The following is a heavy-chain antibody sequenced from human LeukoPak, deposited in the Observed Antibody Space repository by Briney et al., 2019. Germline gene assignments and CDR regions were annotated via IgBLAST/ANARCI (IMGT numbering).Heavy chain of an antibody. CDR2: ISSSSSYI. CDR1: GFTFNTYT. J-gene: IGHJ5*02. Sequence: GGSLRLSCAASGFTFNTYTMNGVRQAPGKGLEWVSSISSSSSYIYYADSMKGRFTISRDNAKNSLYLQMNSLRAEDTAMYYCARSDFELWGQGTLVTVSS. D-gene: IGHD2-21*02. V-gene: IGHV3-21*01. CDR3: ARSDFEL.